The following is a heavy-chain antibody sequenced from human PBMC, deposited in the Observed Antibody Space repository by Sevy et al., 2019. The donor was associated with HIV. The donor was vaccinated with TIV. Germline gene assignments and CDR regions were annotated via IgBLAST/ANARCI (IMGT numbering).Heavy chain of an antibody. Sequence: GGSLRLSCAASGFTFSGSAMHWVRQASGKGLEWVGRIRSKANSYATAYAASVKGRFTISRDDSKNTAYLQMNSLKTGDTAVYYCTRPGLRNWFDPWGQGTLVTVSS. CDR2: IRSKANSYAT. CDR3: TRPGLRNWFDP. CDR1: GFTFSGSA. D-gene: IGHD4-17*01. V-gene: IGHV3-73*01. J-gene: IGHJ5*02.